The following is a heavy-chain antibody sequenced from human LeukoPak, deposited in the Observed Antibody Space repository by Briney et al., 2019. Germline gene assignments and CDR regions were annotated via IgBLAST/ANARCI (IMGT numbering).Heavy chain of an antibody. D-gene: IGHD2/OR15-2a*01. CDR2: IYYSGST. CDR3: ARDSMGFLVDY. J-gene: IGHJ4*02. CDR1: GGSISSYY. Sequence: SETLSLTCTVSGGSISSYYWSWIRQPPGKGLEWIGYIYYSGSTNYNPSLKSRVTISVDTSKNQFSLKLSSVTAADTAVYYCARDSMGFLVDYWGQGTLVTVSS. V-gene: IGHV4-59*01.